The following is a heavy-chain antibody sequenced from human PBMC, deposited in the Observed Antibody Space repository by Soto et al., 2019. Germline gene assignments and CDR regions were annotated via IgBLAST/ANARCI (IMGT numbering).Heavy chain of an antibody. CDR1: GDTFNFYS. J-gene: IGHJ4*02. CDR3: ASSYGSGYRALDY. CDR2: VNPIVSMS. D-gene: IGHD3-10*01. V-gene: IGHV1-69*02. Sequence: QVQLVQSGADVKRPGSSVKVSCKASGDTFNFYSINWVRQAPGLGLEWMGRVNPIVSMSNYAQKFKGRVTMTADKSTSTAYMELSSLRSEDTAISYCASSYGSGYRALDYWGQGALVTVSS.